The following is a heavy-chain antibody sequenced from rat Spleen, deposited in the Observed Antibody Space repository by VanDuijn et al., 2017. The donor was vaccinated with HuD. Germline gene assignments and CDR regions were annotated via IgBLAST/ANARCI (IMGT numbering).Heavy chain of an antibody. J-gene: IGHJ2*01. V-gene: IGHV5-29*01. CDR3: ARRSQSYYFDY. Sequence: EVQLVESDGGLVQPGRSLKLSCAASGFTFSDYYMAWVRQAPTKGLEWVATISYDGSSTYYRDSVKGRFTISRDNAKSTLYLQMDSLRSEDTATYYCARRSQSYYFDYWGQGVMVTVSS. CDR2: ISYDGSST. CDR1: GFTFSDYY.